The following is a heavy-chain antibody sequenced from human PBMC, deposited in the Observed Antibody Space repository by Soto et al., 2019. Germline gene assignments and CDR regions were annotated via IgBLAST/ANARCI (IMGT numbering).Heavy chain of an antibody. J-gene: IGHJ6*02. Sequence: ASVKVSCKASGYTFTSYYMHWVRQAPGQGLEWMGIINPSGGSTSYAQKFQGRVTMTRDTSASTVYMELSSLRSEDTAVYYCARDSLYGGNHYYYYGMDVWGQGTTVTVSS. D-gene: IGHD4-17*01. CDR2: INPSGGST. CDR1: GYTFTSYY. CDR3: ARDSLYGGNHYYYYGMDV. V-gene: IGHV1-46*01.